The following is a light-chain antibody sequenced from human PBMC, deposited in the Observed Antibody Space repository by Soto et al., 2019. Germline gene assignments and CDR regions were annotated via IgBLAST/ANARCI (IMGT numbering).Light chain of an antibody. V-gene: IGLV2-8*01. CDR3: SSYSATSTLV. Sequence: QSALTQPPSASGSRGQSVTISCTGTSSDLGAYNYVSWYQQHPGKAPKLIIYDVNKWPSGVPDRFSGSKTGNTVYLTVSGLQAEDEADYYCSSYSATSTLVFGTGTKFTVL. CDR2: DVN. J-gene: IGLJ1*01. CDR1: SSDLGAYNY.